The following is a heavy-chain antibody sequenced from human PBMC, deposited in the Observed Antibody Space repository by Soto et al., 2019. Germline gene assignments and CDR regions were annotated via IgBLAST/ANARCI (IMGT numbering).Heavy chain of an antibody. CDR1: GYTFTGYY. D-gene: IGHD6-13*01. CDR2: INPNSGGT. CDR3: ARGWGIAAPGPNWFDP. J-gene: IGHJ5*02. Sequence: GASVKVSCKASGYTFTGYYMHWVRQAPGQGLEWMGWINPNSGGTNSAQKFQGWVTITRETSISTGYLELSRLRSDDTAVYYCARGWGIAAPGPNWFDPWGQGTLVTVSS. V-gene: IGHV1-2*04.